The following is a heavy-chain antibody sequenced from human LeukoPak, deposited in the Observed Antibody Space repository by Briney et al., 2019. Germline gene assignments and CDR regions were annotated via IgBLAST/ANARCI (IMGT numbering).Heavy chain of an antibody. V-gene: IGHV4-34*01. Sequence: SETLSLTCAVYGGSFSGYYWSWIRQPPGKGLDLIGEINHSGSTNYNPSLKSRVTISVDTSKNQFSLKLSSVTAADTAVYYCARVSYYYDSSGVGAFDIWGQGTMVTVSS. D-gene: IGHD3-22*01. CDR2: INHSGST. CDR1: GGSFSGYY. J-gene: IGHJ3*02. CDR3: ARVSYYYDSSGVGAFDI.